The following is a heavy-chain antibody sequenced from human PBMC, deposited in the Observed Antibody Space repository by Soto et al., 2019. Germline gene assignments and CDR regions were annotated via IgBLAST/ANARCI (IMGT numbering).Heavy chain of an antibody. Sequence: EVQLVESGGGLVQPGRSLRLSCAASGFTFGDYAMQWVRQAPGKGLEWVSAISWNSGSIDYADSVKGRFTISRDNAKNSLYLQMNSLRAEDTALYYCARSHTTSGWYVTTDYLGQGTRVTVSS. V-gene: IGHV3-9*01. CDR2: ISWNSGSI. J-gene: IGHJ4*02. D-gene: IGHD6-19*01. CDR3: ARSHTTSGWYVTTDY. CDR1: GFTFGDYA.